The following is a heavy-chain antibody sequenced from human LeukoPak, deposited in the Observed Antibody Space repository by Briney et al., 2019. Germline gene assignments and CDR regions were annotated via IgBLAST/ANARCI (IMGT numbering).Heavy chain of an antibody. J-gene: IGHJ4*02. D-gene: IGHD4-17*01. CDR2: ISYDGSNK. CDR1: GFTFSSYD. CDR3: AKVGDYGVSEMFIDY. Sequence: GGSLRLSCAASGFTFSSYDMHWVRQAPGKGLEWVAVISYDGSNKYYADSVKGRFTISRDNSKNTLYLQMNSLRAEDTAVYYCAKVGDYGVSEMFIDYWGQGTLVTVSS. V-gene: IGHV3-30*18.